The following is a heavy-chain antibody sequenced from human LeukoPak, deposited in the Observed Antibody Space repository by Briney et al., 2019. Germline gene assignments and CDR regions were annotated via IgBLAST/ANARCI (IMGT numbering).Heavy chain of an antibody. CDR3: ARDKTHSYGRYFDP. Sequence: SETLSLTCSVAGGSISTYYWNWIRQTPGKGQEWIGHISYGNTEYNPSLKSRVTISVDTSKNQFSLKLTSATAADTAVYYCARDKTHSYGRYFDPWGQGALVIVSS. J-gene: IGHJ5*02. D-gene: IGHD5-18*01. V-gene: IGHV4-59*01. CDR1: GGSISTYY. CDR2: ISYGNT.